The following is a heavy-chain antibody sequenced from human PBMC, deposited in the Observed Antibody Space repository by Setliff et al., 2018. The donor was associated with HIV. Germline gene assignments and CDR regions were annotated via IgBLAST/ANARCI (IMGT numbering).Heavy chain of an antibody. V-gene: IGHV4-4*08. CDR3: TGDYNSGSNRFDY. D-gene: IGHD3-10*01. Sequence: PSETLSLTCDVSGGSISDFYWSWIRQSPRWGLEWIGYVHTSGSSNYNLSLKSRATISVDTSTNQFSLKLTSLTAADTAVYYCTGDYNSGSNRFDYWGQGTPVTVSS. CDR1: GGSISDFY. J-gene: IGHJ4*02. CDR2: VHTSGSS.